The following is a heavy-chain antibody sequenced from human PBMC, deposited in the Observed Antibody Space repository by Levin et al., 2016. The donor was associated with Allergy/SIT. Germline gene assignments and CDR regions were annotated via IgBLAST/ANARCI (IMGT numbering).Heavy chain of an antibody. CDR2: INHSGST. Sequence: WIRQPPGKGLEWIGEINHSGSTNYNPSLKSRVTISVDTSKNQFSLKLSSVTAADTAVYYCARGCGYSSGWYSTPNLNAFDIWGQGTMVTVSS. D-gene: IGHD6-19*01. J-gene: IGHJ3*02. V-gene: IGHV4-34*01. CDR3: ARGCGYSSGWYSTPNLNAFDI.